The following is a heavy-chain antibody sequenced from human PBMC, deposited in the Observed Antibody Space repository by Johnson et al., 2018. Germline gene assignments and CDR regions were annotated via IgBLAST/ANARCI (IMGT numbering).Heavy chain of an antibody. CDR2: ISYDGSKK. D-gene: IGHD6-19*01. V-gene: IGHV3-30-3*01. J-gene: IGHJ1*01. CDR3: AKDKEDSSGGGLQH. Sequence: QVQLVQSGGGVVQPGRSLRLSCAASGFTFSTYAMHWVRQAPGKGLEWVAVISYDGSKKYYADSVKGRFTISRDNAQNSLYLQMNSLRAEDTALYYCAKDKEDSSGGGLQHWGQGTLVTVSS. CDR1: GFTFSTYA.